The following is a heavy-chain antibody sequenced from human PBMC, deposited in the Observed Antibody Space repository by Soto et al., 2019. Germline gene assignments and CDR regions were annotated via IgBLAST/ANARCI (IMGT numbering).Heavy chain of an antibody. V-gene: IGHV3-33*01. D-gene: IGHD3-9*01. CDR3: SRDDSDWFFN. CDR1: GFTFSSYG. J-gene: IGHJ4*02. Sequence: GGSLRLSCAASGFTFSSYGMHWVRQAPGKGLEWVAVIWSDGNNKYYADSVKGRFTISRDNSKKTLYLQMNHLESEDTAVYYCSRDDSDWFFNWGRGTLVTVSS. CDR2: IWSDGNNK.